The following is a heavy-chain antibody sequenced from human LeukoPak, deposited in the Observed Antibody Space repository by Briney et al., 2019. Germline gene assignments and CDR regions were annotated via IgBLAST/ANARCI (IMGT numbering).Heavy chain of an antibody. D-gene: IGHD3-10*01. CDR1: GFTFSSYG. V-gene: IGHV3-30*18. CDR2: ISYDGSNK. J-gene: IGHJ4*02. Sequence: PGGSLRLSCAASGFTFSSYGMHWVRQAPGKGLEWGAVISYDGSNKYYADSVRGRFTISRDNSKNTLYLQMNSLRAEDTAVYYCAKVGLVYYGSGSATYFDYWGQGTLVTVSS. CDR3: AKVGLVYYGSGSATYFDY.